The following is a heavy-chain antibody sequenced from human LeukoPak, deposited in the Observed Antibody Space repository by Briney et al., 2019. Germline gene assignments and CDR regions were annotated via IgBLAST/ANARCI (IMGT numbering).Heavy chain of an antibody. CDR2: MYYSGST. Sequence: SETLSLTGTVSGGSISSYYWSWIRQPPGKGLEWIGYMYYSGSTNYNPSLKSRVTISVDTSKNQFSLKLSSVSAADTAVYYCARVVGDSSSWGPRWFDPWGQGTLVTVSS. CDR3: ARVVGDSSSWGPRWFDP. V-gene: IGHV4-59*01. D-gene: IGHD6-13*01. CDR1: GGSISSYY. J-gene: IGHJ5*02.